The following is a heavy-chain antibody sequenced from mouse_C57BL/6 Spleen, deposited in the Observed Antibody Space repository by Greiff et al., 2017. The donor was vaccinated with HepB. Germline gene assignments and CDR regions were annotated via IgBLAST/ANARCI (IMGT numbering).Heavy chain of an antibody. CDR3: ARPYYSNYGGFAY. V-gene: IGHV3-6*01. Sequence: QLQESGPGLVKPSPSLSLTFSVTGYSITSGYYWNWIRQFPGNKLEWMGYISYDGSNNYNPSLKNRISITRDTSKNQFFLKLNSVTTEDTATYYCARPYYSNYGGFAYWGQGTLVTVSA. D-gene: IGHD2-5*01. J-gene: IGHJ3*01. CDR2: ISYDGSN. CDR1: GYSITSGYY.